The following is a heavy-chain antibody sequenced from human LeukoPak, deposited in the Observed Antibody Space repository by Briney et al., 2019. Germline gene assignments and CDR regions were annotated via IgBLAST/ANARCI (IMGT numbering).Heavy chain of an antibody. J-gene: IGHJ4*02. CDR2: IKSRSAGGTT. Sequence: GGSLRLSCAAPGFTFIRAWMSWVRQAPGKGLEWVGRIKSRSAGGTTDYGAPVKGRFTISRDDSKNTVYLQMNSLKTEDTAAYYCTTEYYGDYHYWGQGTLVTVSS. V-gene: IGHV3-15*01. D-gene: IGHD4-17*01. CDR3: TTEYYGDYHY. CDR1: GFTFIRAW.